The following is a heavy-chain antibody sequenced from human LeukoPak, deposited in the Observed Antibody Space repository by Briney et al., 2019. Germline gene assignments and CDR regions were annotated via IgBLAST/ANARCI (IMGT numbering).Heavy chain of an antibody. CDR2: ITGSGDSP. CDR3: AKDSASSSGWYSDY. J-gene: IGHJ4*02. V-gene: IGHV3-23*01. Sequence: PGGSLRLSCAASGFTFNNYARSWVRQAPGKGLEWVSVITGSGDSPYYADSVKGRFTISRDNSKNTLDLQMNSLRAEDTAVYYCAKDSASSSGWYSDYWGQGTLVTVSS. CDR1: GFTFNNYA. D-gene: IGHD6-19*01.